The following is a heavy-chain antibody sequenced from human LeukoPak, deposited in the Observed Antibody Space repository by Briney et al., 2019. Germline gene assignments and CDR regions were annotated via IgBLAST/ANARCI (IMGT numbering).Heavy chain of an antibody. CDR3: AKGVTAIPDAIDF. V-gene: IGHV3-23*01. D-gene: IGHD2-21*02. Sequence: GGSLRLSCAASGFTFSSYAMSWVRQAPGKGLEWVSGIVGSGASTYYADSVKGRVTISRDNFKNTLYLRVNSLRADDTAVYYCAKGVTAIPDAIDFWGQGTMVTVSS. J-gene: IGHJ3*01. CDR1: GFTFSSYA. CDR2: IVGSGAST.